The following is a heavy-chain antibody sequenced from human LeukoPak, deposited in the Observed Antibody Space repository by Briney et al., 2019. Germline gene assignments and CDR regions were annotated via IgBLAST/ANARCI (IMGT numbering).Heavy chain of an antibody. V-gene: IGHV4-59*08. Sequence: SDTLSLTCTVSGRSISSYYWSWIRQPPGKALEWIGYIYYSGSTNYNPSLKSRVTISVDASKNQSSLMLSSGTAADTAVYYCARIRGYYYVSGFDYWGQGTLVTVSS. CDR2: IYYSGST. J-gene: IGHJ4*02. D-gene: IGHD3-22*01. CDR1: GRSISSYY. CDR3: ARIRGYYYVSGFDY.